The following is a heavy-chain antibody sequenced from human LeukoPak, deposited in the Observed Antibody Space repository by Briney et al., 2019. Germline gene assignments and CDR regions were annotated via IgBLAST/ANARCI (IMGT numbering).Heavy chain of an antibody. CDR1: GFTFSSYA. Sequence: PGGSLRLSCAASGFTFSSYAMSWVRQAPGKGLEWVSAISGSGGSTYYADSVKGRFTISRDNSKNTLYLQMNSLRAEDTAVYYCAKSQDSSSFWLYYYYYGMDVWGQGTTVTVSS. J-gene: IGHJ6*02. D-gene: IGHD6-13*01. CDR2: ISGSGGST. V-gene: IGHV3-23*01. CDR3: AKSQDSSSFWLYYYYYGMDV.